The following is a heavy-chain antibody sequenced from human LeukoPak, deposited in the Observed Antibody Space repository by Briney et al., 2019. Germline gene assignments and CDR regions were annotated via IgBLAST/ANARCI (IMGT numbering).Heavy chain of an antibody. CDR1: GITFSNVR. Sequence: PGGSLRLSCAASGITFSNVRMSWVRQAPGKGLEWVGRIKRKSDGGTPDYAASVKGRFTISRDESINTLYLQMNSLKTDDTAVYHCVTGGHYFGTWGQGTLVTVSP. CDR2: IKRKSDGGTP. V-gene: IGHV3-15*01. CDR3: VTGGHYFGT. J-gene: IGHJ5*02. D-gene: IGHD3-10*01.